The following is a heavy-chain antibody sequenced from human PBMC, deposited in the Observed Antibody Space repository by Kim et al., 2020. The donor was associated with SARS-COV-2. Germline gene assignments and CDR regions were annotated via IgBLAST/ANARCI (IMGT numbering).Heavy chain of an antibody. CDR2: IYYSGST. CDR3: ARNIGITMIVVVTGWFDP. D-gene: IGHD3-22*01. CDR1: GGSISRGGYY. Sequence: SETLSLTCTVSGGSISRGGYYWSWIRKNPGRGLEWIGYIYYSGSTYYNPSLKSRVTISVDTSKNQFSLKLSSVTAADTAVYYCARNIGITMIVVVTGWFDPWGQGTLVTVSS. V-gene: IGHV4-31*03. J-gene: IGHJ5*02.